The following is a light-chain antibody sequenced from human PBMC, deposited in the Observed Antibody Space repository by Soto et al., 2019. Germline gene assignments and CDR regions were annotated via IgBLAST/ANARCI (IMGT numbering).Light chain of an antibody. CDR3: SSYASNKTLL. CDR1: SSNIGSKT. V-gene: IGLV1-44*01. CDR2: GSD. Sequence: QSVLTQPPSASGTPGQRVTISCSGSSSNIGSKTVNWYQQLPGTAPKLLIYGSDQRPSGVSNRFSGSKSGYTASLTISGLQAEDEADYYCSSYASNKTLLFGPGTKVTVL. J-gene: IGLJ1*01.